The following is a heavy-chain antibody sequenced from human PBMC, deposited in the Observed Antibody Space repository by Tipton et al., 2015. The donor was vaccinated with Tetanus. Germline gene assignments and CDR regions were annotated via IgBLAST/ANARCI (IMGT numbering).Heavy chain of an antibody. CDR1: GVSISGGRYY. V-gene: IGHV4-31*03. Sequence: TLSLTCTVSGVSISGGRYYWSWIRQRPGKGLEWIGDIYSSGSTYTDPSLKGRVTISVDTSKHQLSLRLSSVTAADTAVFYCARSSSWSLNHDPWGQGTLVTVSS. CDR3: ARSSSWSLNHDP. D-gene: IGHD6-13*01. CDR2: IYSSGST. J-gene: IGHJ5*02.